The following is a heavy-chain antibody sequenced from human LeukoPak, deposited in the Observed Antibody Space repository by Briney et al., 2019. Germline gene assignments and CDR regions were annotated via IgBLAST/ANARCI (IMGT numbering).Heavy chain of an antibody. J-gene: IGHJ4*02. Sequence: SETLSLTCTVSGGSISSGGYYWSWIRQHPGKGLEWIGYIYYSGSTYYNPSLKSRVTISVDTSKNQFSLKLSSVTAADTAVYYCARSSNWILLPNYLYYFDYWGQGTLVTVSS. CDR1: GGSISSGGYY. CDR2: IYYSGST. D-gene: IGHD1-1*01. CDR3: ARSSNWILLPNYLYYFDY. V-gene: IGHV4-31*03.